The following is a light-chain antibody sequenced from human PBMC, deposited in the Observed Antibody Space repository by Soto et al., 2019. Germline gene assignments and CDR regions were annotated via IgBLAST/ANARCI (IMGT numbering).Light chain of an antibody. CDR3: QQPWT. CDR2: DAS. J-gene: IGKJ1*01. V-gene: IGKV3-11*01. CDR1: QSVSSY. Sequence: EIVLTQSPATLSLSPGERATLSYRASQSVSSYLAWYQQKPGQAPRLLIYDASNRATGIPARFSGSGSGTDFTLTISSLEPEDFAVYYCQQPWTFGQGTKVEIK.